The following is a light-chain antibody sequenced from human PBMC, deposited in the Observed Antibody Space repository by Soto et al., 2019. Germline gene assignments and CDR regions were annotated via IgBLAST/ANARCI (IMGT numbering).Light chain of an antibody. J-gene: IGKJ5*01. CDR2: GAS. CDR1: QNVRSN. CDR3: QQYNTWPPIT. Sequence: EIVRTQSPATLSVSPGERATLSCRASQNVRSNLAWYQQKPGQAPRLLIFGASTRATGIPARFSGTGSGTEFTLTISSLQSEDFAVYYCQQYNTWPPITFGQGTRLEIK. V-gene: IGKV3-15*01.